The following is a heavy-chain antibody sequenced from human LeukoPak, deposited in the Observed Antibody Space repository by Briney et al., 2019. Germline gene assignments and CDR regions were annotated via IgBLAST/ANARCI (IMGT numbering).Heavy chain of an antibody. V-gene: IGHV3-11*01. D-gene: IGHD5-12*01. J-gene: IGHJ4*02. Sequence: NPGGSLRLSCAASGFTFSDYYMSWIRQAPGKGLEWVSYXSXSGXXXYXXDSVKGRFTISRDNAKNSLYLQMNSLRAEDTAVYYXXRGVVATWGQGTLVTVSS. CDR2: XSXSGXXX. CDR3: XRGVVAT. CDR1: GFTFSDYY.